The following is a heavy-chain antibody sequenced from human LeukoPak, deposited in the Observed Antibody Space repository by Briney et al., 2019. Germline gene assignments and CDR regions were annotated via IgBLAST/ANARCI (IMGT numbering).Heavy chain of an antibody. J-gene: IGHJ4*02. Sequence: PGRSLRLSCVVSGFTFSNYAMSWVRQAPGKGLEWVSAISGSGGDTFYTDSVKGRFTVSRDNSKNTLYLQMNSLRAEDTAVYYCAKDADYWGQGTLVTVSS. CDR3: AKDADY. V-gene: IGHV3-23*01. CDR2: ISGSGGDT. CDR1: GFTFSNYA.